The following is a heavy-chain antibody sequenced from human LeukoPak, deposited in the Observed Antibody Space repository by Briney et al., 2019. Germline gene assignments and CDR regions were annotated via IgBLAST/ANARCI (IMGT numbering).Heavy chain of an antibody. CDR2: FDPEDGEI. Sequence: AAVTVSCNVSGYSLTELSMHRVRQAPGKGLEWMGGFDPEDGEIIEAENFQGRVSRTGDTSTDTAYMKLSSLRSEDTAVYYCATSGYYGSGSYLYWYFDLWGRGTLVTVSS. D-gene: IGHD3-10*01. CDR3: ATSGYYGSGSYLYWYFDL. J-gene: IGHJ2*01. V-gene: IGHV1-24*01. CDR1: GYSLTELS.